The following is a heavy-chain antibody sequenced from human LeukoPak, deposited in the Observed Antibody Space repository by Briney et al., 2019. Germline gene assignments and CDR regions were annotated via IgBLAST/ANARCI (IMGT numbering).Heavy chain of an antibody. CDR1: GHSFTTYW. CDR2: IYPGDSNN. J-gene: IGHJ4*02. V-gene: IGHV5-51*01. Sequence: GESLKISCKGSGHSFTTYWIGWVRQMPGKGLEWMGIIYPGDSNNRYSPSFQGQVTISADKSISTAYLHWNSLKASDTAMYYCARLLGPLDYGDDVDYWGQGTLVTVSS. D-gene: IGHD4-17*01. CDR3: ARLLGPLDYGDDVDY.